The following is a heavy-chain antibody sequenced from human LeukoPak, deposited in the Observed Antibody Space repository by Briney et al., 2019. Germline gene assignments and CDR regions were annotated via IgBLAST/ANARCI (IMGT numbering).Heavy chain of an antibody. D-gene: IGHD3-22*01. V-gene: IGHV4-61*02. Sequence: SETLSLTCTVSGGSISSGDYYWSWIRQPAGKGLEWIGRISSSGSTNYNPSLKSRVTISVDKSKNQFSLKLSSVTAAHTAVYFCARGPYSYDSSSAFDIWGQGTVVSVSS. CDR2: ISSSGST. CDR3: ARGPYSYDSSSAFDI. CDR1: GGSISSGDYY. J-gene: IGHJ3*02.